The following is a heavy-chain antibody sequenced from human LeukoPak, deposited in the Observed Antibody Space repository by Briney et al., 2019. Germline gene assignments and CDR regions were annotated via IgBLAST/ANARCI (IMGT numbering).Heavy chain of an antibody. J-gene: IGHJ4*02. V-gene: IGHV4-59*01. CDR3: ARVGAVVTAIPRYFDY. CDR1: GGSISSYY. D-gene: IGHD2-21*02. CDR2: IYYSGST. Sequence: SETLSLTCTVSGGSISSYYWSWIRQPPGKGLEWIGYIYYSGSTNYNPSLKSRVTISVDTSKNQFSLKLSSVTAADTAVYYCARVGAVVTAIPRYFDYWGQGTLVTVSS.